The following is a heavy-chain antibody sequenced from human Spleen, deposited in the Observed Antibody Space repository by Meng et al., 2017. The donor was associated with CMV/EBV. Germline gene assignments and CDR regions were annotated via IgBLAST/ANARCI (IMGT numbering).Heavy chain of an antibody. Sequence: ASVKVSCKASGGTFTGYNIHWVRQAPGAGLEWMGWINPNTGDARYAPNFQGRVTMTRDTSINTAYMEISRLRSDDTAVYYCAREGGLISGPNWFDPWGQGTLVTVSS. J-gene: IGHJ5*02. CDR1: GGTFTGYN. D-gene: IGHD2-21*02. V-gene: IGHV1-2*02. CDR3: AREGGLISGPNWFDP. CDR2: INPNTGDA.